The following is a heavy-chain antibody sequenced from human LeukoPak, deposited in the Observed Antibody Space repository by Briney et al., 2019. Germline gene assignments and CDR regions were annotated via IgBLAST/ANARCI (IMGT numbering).Heavy chain of an antibody. J-gene: IGHJ2*01. V-gene: IGHV3-53*01. CDR2: IYTGDST. D-gene: IGHD2-15*01. Sequence: ETLSLTCTVSGGSISSSNYYWVWIRQPPGKGLEWVSVIYTGDSTYYADSVKGRFTFFRDSSKNTLYLQMSSLRAEDTAVYYCARVVVVGSATPRGRYFDLWGRGTLVTVSS. CDR1: GGSISSSNYY. CDR3: ARVVVVGSATPRGRYFDL.